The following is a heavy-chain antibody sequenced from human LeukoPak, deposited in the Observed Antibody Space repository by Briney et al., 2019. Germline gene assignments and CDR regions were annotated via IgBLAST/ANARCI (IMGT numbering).Heavy chain of an antibody. V-gene: IGHV3-49*03. CDR1: GFTFGDYA. D-gene: IGHD1-1*01. Sequence: GSLGLSCTASGFTFGDYAMRWIRQAPGKGLEWVGFIRSKAYGETADYAASVKGRFTISRDDSKAIAYLQMNSLKTEDTAVYHCTRDRGAYNLYDYWGQGTLVTVSS. CDR3: TRDRGAYNLYDY. CDR2: IRSKAYGETA. J-gene: IGHJ4*02.